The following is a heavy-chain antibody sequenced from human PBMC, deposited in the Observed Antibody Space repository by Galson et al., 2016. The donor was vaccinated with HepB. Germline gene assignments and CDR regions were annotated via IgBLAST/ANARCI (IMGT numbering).Heavy chain of an antibody. Sequence: SLRLSCAASGFTFGDYAMNWFRQAPGKGLEWVGFIRRKADGGTTECAPSVKGRFTISRDDSKSIAYLQMDSLRVEDTALYFCFRVPRYYADYSSGVGDYWGQGTLLTVSS. CDR1: GFTFGDYA. V-gene: IGHV3-49*03. CDR3: FRVPRYYADYSSGVGDY. D-gene: IGHD4-17*01. CDR2: IRRKADGGTT. J-gene: IGHJ4*02.